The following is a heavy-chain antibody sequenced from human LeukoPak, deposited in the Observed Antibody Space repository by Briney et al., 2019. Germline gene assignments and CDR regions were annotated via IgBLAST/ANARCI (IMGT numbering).Heavy chain of an antibody. J-gene: IGHJ4*02. CDR1: GFTFSSYW. D-gene: IGHD3-3*01. CDR3: ASHISDFWSGYPIFSNYYFDY. Sequence: GESLRLSCAASGFTFSSYWMSWVRQAPGKGLEWVANIKQDGSEKYYVDSVKGRFTISRDNAKNSPYLQMNSLRAEDTAVYYCASHISDFWSGYPIFSNYYFDYWGQGTLVTVSS. V-gene: IGHV3-7*01. CDR2: IKQDGSEK.